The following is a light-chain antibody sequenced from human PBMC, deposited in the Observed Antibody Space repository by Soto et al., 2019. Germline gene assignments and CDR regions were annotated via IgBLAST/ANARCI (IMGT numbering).Light chain of an antibody. V-gene: IGLV1-47*01. CDR2: RNN. Sequence: QSVLTQPPSASVTPGQWVTISCSGSSSNIGNNYVFWYQQFPGMAPKLLIYRNNQRPSGVPDRFSGSKSGTSASLAIAGLLSEDESDYYCASWDDSLNAPLFGGGTKVTVL. J-gene: IGLJ3*02. CDR3: ASWDDSLNAPL. CDR1: SSNIGNNY.